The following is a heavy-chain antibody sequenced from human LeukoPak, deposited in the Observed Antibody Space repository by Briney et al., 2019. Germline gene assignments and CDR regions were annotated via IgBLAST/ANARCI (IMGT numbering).Heavy chain of an antibody. CDR2: ISAYNGNT. Sequence: GASVKVSCKASGYTSTSYGISWVRQAPGQGLEWVGWISAYNGNTNYAQKVHGRVTMTRDTSTSTAYMELRSLRSDDTAVYYCASSYTSGWEFDYWGQGTLVTVSS. CDR3: ASSYTSGWEFDY. D-gene: IGHD6-19*01. CDR1: GYTSTSYG. J-gene: IGHJ4*02. V-gene: IGHV1-18*01.